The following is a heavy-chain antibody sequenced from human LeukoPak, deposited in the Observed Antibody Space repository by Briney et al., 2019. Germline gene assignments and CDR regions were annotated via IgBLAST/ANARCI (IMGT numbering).Heavy chain of an antibody. CDR3: ARLAAAGDRWFDP. V-gene: IGHV1-2*02. CDR2: INPNSGGT. J-gene: IGHJ5*02. D-gene: IGHD6-13*01. Sequence: ASVKLSCKASGYTFTGYYMHWVRQAPGQGLEWMGWINPNSGGTNYAQKFQGRVTMTRDTSISTAYMELSRLRSDDTAVYYCARLAAAGDRWFDPWGQGTLVTVSS. CDR1: GYTFTGYY.